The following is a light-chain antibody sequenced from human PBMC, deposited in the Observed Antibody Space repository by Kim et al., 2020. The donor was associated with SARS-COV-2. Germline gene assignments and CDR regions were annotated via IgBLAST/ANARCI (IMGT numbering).Light chain of an antibody. CDR1: SSDIGSYDY. Sequence: LTQPPSASGSPGQSVTISCTGSSSDIGSYDYVSWYQQYPGKAPKLIIYDVTKRPSGVPDRFSGSKSANTASLTVSGLQAVDEADYYCSSYAGSNNGVFGGGTQLTVL. CDR3: SSYAGSNNGV. V-gene: IGLV2-8*01. CDR2: DVT. J-gene: IGLJ2*01.